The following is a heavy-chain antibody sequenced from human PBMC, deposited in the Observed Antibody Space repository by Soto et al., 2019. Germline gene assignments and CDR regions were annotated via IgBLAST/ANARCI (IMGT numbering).Heavy chain of an antibody. Sequence: EVQLVESGGGLVQPGGSLRLSCAASGFTFRSYTINWVRQAPGKGLEWVSYIRSTTGAIYYADSVKGRFTISRDNAKNSLSLQMNSLRDEDTAVYYCARDSSYGDLDYWGQGSLVTVSS. CDR3: ARDSSYGDLDY. V-gene: IGHV3-48*02. CDR1: GFTFRSYT. CDR2: IRSTTGAI. D-gene: IGHD4-17*01. J-gene: IGHJ4*02.